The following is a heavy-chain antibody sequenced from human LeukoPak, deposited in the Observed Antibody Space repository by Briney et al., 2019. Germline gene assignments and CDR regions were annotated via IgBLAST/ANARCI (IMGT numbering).Heavy chain of an antibody. CDR2: IHQDGSEI. CDR3: TRVGSSWDLLDY. Sequence: GGSLRLSCEVSGFTFSAYWMSWVRQPPGKGLEFVANIHQDGSEIHYVDSVRGRFTISRDNAKSLLYLQMNSLRAEDEAIYYCTRVGSSWDLLDYWGRGILVTVSS. D-gene: IGHD6-13*01. V-gene: IGHV3-7*01. J-gene: IGHJ4*02. CDR1: GFTFSAYW.